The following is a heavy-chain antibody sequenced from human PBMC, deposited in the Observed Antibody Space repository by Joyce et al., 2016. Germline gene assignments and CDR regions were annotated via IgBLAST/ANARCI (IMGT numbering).Heavy chain of an antibody. CDR3: ARGGALRYGPALRY. J-gene: IGHJ4*02. CDR1: GDSISTYY. D-gene: IGHD3-10*01. V-gene: IGHV4-59*01. CDR2: LFAGGST. Sequence: QVQLHESGPGLVKPSETLSLTCNISGDSISTYYWNWIRQPPGKGPEWIGYLFAGGSTNYNPTLESRVTISVDTSKVQISLKLTSVTAADTAVYFCARGGALRYGPALRYWGQGILVTVSS.